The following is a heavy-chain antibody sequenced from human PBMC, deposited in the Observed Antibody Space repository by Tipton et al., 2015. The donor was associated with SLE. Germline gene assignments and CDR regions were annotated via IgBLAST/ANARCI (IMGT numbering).Heavy chain of an antibody. J-gene: IGHJ4*02. Sequence: TLSLTCAVSGYSISSGYYWGWIRQPPGKGLEWIGSIYHSGSTYYNPSLKSRVTISVDTSKNQFSLKLSSVTAADTAVYYCARDTKGYYYGSGSYDPFDYWGQGTLVTVSS. D-gene: IGHD3-10*01. CDR2: IYHSGST. CDR1: GYSISSGYY. V-gene: IGHV4-38-2*02. CDR3: ARDTKGYYYGSGSYDPFDY.